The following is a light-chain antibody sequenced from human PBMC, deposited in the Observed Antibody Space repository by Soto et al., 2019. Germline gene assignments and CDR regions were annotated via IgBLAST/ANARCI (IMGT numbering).Light chain of an antibody. CDR1: QSVSSSY. CDR2: GAS. Sequence: ETGLTQSPGTLSLSPGERSTLSCRASQSVSSSYLAWYQQNPGQAPRLLIYGASRRATGIPDRFSGSWSGTDFTLTISILEPEDFAVYYCQQYGSSPAFGGGTKVEIK. J-gene: IGKJ4*01. V-gene: IGKV3-20*01. CDR3: QQYGSSPA.